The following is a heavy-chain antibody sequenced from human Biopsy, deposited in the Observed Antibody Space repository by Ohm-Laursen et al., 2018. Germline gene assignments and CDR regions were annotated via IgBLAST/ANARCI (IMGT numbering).Heavy chain of an antibody. CDR2: IFYRGST. CDR3: ARDYDTSGYYYVS. Sequence: SETLSLTCPVSGGSISNNNYYWGWIRQPPGKGLEWIGSIFYRGSTHYKPSFKSRVNISVDTSKNQFSLKLNSVTAADTAVYYCARDYDTSGYYYVSWGQGTLVTVSS. V-gene: IGHV4-39*01. J-gene: IGHJ5*02. D-gene: IGHD3-22*01. CDR1: GGSISNNNYY.